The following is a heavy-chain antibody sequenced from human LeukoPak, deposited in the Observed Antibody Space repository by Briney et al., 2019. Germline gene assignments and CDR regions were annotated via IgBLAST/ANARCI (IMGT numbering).Heavy chain of an antibody. V-gene: IGHV4-61*08. Sequence: SQTLSLTCTVSGDSINSAAYYWSWIRQPPGKGLEWIGYIYYSGSTNYNPSLKSRVTISVDTSKNQFSLKLSSVTAADTAVYYCARSYYYDSSGYHIPFDYWGQGTLVTVSS. J-gene: IGHJ4*02. CDR3: ARSYYYDSSGYHIPFDY. CDR1: GDSINSAAYY. CDR2: IYYSGST. D-gene: IGHD3-22*01.